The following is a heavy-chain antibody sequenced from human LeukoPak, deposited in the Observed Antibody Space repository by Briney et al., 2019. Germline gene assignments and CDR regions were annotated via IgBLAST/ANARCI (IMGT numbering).Heavy chain of an antibody. J-gene: IGHJ5*02. CDR3: ARLPYCGGDCYPNWFDR. CDR1: GYSFTSYW. D-gene: IGHD2-21*02. Sequence: GESLKISCKGPGYSFTSYWIGWVRQMPGKGLEWMGIIYPGDSDTRYSPSFQGQVTISADKSISTAYLQWSSLKASDSVMYYCARLPYCGGDCYPNWFDRWGQGTLVTVSS. CDR2: IYPGDSDT. V-gene: IGHV5-51*01.